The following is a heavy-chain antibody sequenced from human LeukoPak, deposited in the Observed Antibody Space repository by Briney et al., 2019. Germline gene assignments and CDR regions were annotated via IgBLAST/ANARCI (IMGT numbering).Heavy chain of an antibody. D-gene: IGHD2-2*01. J-gene: IGHJ4*02. CDR3: ARRYCISTGCSAFDY. CDR2: MNPNSGDS. V-gene: IGHV1-8*01. CDR1: GYTFTNYD. Sequence: PAASVKVSCKASGYTFTNYDINWVRQATGQGLEWMGWMNPNSGDSHSVDKFQGRVTMTRDTSIRTAYMELSGLRSDDTAVYYCARRYCISTGCSAFDYWGPGTPVTVSS.